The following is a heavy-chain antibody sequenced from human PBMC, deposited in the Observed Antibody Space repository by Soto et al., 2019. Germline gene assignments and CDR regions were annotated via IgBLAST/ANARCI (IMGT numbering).Heavy chain of an antibody. CDR1: GVGFSNHG. CDR2: ISASGDST. J-gene: IGHJ4*02. V-gene: IGHV3-23*01. CDR3: ATDPRGPDY. Sequence: VHLLESGGGLVQPGGSLKLSCATSGVGFSNHGMSWVRQAPGKGLEWVSGISASGDSTYYADPVKGRFTISGDNSKRTLYLQMNSLRAEDTAIYYCATDPRGPDYWGQGTQVTVS.